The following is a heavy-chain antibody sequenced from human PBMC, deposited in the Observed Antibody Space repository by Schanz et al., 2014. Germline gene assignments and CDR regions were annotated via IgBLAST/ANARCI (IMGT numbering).Heavy chain of an antibody. D-gene: IGHD6-13*01. CDR1: GITLSGYG. CDR2: ISGFGTGA. CDR3: AKGRGSWGYFFDY. J-gene: IGHJ4*02. Sequence: VQLVESGGGVVQPGRSLRLSCAASGITLSGYGLHWVRQAPGKGLEWISGISGFGTGAYYADSVKGRFSISRDNSKSTLYLQVNSLSPEDTAVYYCAKGRGSWGYFFDYWGQGTLVTVSS. V-gene: IGHV3-23*04.